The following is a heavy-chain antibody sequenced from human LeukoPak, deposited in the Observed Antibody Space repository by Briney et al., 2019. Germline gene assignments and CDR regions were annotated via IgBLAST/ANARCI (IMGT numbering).Heavy chain of an antibody. CDR3: ARRYFDY. Sequence: GGSLRLSCAASGFTFNSYWMNWVRQAPGKGLEWVANIKQDGSEKHYVDSVKGRFTISRDNAKNSLYLQMNSLRAEDTAVYYCARRYFDYWGQGTLVSVSS. CDR1: GFTFNSYW. CDR2: IKQDGSEK. J-gene: IGHJ4*02. V-gene: IGHV3-7*03.